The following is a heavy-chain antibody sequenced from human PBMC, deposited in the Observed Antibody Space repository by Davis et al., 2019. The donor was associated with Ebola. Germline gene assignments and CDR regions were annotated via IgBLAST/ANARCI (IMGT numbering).Heavy chain of an antibody. D-gene: IGHD3-16*02. CDR1: VITFSSYA. J-gene: IGHJ4*02. Sequence: PGGSLRLSCADSVITFSSYAMTWVRQAPGKGLEWVSAISGSGGSTYYADSVKGRFTISRDNSKNTLYLQMNSLRAEDTAVYYCAKLLRVNYVWGSYRYDYWGQGTLVTVSS. CDR3: AKLLRVNYVWGSYRYDY. V-gene: IGHV3-23*01. CDR2: ISGSGGST.